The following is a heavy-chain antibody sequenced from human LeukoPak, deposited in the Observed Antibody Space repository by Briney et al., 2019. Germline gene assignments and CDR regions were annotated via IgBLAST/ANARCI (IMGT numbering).Heavy chain of an antibody. J-gene: IGHJ6*03. CDR2: ISWNSGSI. CDR3: AKDGEYCSGGSCYWDYYYYYYMDV. Sequence: GGSLRLSCAASGFTFDDYAMHWVRQAPGKGLEWVSGISWNSGSIGYADSVKGRFTISRDNAKNSLYLQMNSLRAEDTAVYYCAKDGEYCSGGSCYWDYYYYYYMDVWGKGTTVTISS. V-gene: IGHV3-9*01. D-gene: IGHD2-15*01. CDR1: GFTFDDYA.